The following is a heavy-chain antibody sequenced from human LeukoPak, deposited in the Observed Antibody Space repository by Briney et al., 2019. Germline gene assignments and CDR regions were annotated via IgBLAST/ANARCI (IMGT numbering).Heavy chain of an antibody. CDR2: IYYSGST. Sequence: LRLSCAASGFTFSSYTMSWVRQHPGKGLEWIGYIYYSGSTYYNPSLKSRVTISVDTSKNQFSLKLSSVTAADTAVYYCARAWDYDFWSGYSYYYGMDVWGQGTTVTVSS. D-gene: IGHD3-3*01. CDR1: GFTFSSYT. J-gene: IGHJ6*02. CDR3: ARAWDYDFWSGYSYYYGMDV. V-gene: IGHV4-31*02.